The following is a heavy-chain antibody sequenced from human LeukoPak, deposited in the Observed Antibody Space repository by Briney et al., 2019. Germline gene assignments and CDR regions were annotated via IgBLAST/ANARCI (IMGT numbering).Heavy chain of an antibody. CDR3: ARDRRYSYGTGFDP. Sequence: SQTLSLTCTVSGGSISSGSYCWSWIRQPAGKGLEWIGRIYTSGSTNYNPSLKSRVTISVDTSKNQFSLKLSSVTAADTAVYYCARDRRYSYGTGFDPWGQGTLVTVSS. J-gene: IGHJ5*02. V-gene: IGHV4-61*02. CDR1: GGSISSGSYC. D-gene: IGHD5-18*01. CDR2: IYTSGST.